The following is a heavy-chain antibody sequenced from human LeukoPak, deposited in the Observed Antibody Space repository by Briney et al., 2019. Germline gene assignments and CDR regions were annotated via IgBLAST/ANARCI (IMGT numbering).Heavy chain of an antibody. J-gene: IGHJ4*02. CDR1: GYTFTGYY. CDR3: ASTIQHSSSWYYFDY. Sequence: ASVKVSCKASGYTFTGYYMHWVRQAPGQGLEWMGWINPNSGGTNYAQKFQGRVTMTRDTSISTAYMELSRLRSDDTAVYYCASTIQHSSSWYYFDYWGQGTLVTVSS. CDR2: INPNSGGT. D-gene: IGHD6-13*01. V-gene: IGHV1-2*02.